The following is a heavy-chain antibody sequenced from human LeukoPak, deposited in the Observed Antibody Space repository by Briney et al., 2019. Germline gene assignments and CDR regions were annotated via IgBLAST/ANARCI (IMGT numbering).Heavy chain of an antibody. CDR1: GYTFTSYY. CDR3: ARRLVGSSGPPAFYDY. CDR2: INTNTGNP. J-gene: IGHJ4*02. Sequence: GASVKVSCKASGYTFTSYYMHWVRQAPGQGLEWMGWINTNTGNPTYAQGFTGRFVFSLDTSVSTAYLQISSLKAEDTAVYYCARRLVGSSGPPAFYDYWGQGTLVTVSS. D-gene: IGHD3-22*01. V-gene: IGHV7-4-1*02.